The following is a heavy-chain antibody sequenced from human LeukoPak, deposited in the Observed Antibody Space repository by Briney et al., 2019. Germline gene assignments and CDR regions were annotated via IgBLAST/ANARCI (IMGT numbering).Heavy chain of an antibody. D-gene: IGHD4-11*01. CDR2: ISSSSSTI. V-gene: IGHV3-48*01. Sequence: GSLRLSCAASGFTFSSYSMNWVRQAPGKGLEWVSYISSSSSTIYYADSVKGRFTISRDNAKNSLYLQMNSLRAEDTAVYYCAGGDYSNYPWNYWGQGTLVTVSS. CDR1: GFTFSSYS. J-gene: IGHJ4*02. CDR3: AGGDYSNYPWNY.